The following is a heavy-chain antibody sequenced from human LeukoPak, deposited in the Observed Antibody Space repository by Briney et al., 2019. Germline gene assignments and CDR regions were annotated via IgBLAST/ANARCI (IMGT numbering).Heavy chain of an antibody. V-gene: IGHV4-39*01. CDR1: GGSISSSYYF. CDR2: IYNSVTT. CDR3: ASGVNMIRGDLFDH. Sequence: SETLSLTCTVSGGSISSSYYFWGWVRQPPGKGLEWIGSIYNSVTTFYNPSLESRVSISVDTAKNQFSLKLSSVTAADTAVYYCASGVNMIRGDLFDHWGQGTLVIVSS. D-gene: IGHD3-10*01. J-gene: IGHJ4*02.